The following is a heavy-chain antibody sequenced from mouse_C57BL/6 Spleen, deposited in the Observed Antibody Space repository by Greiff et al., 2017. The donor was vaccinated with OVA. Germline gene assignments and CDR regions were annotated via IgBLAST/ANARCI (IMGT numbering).Heavy chain of an antibody. CDR2: ISYDGSN. Sequence: EVKLVESGPGLVKPSQSLSLTCSVTGYSITSGYYWNWIRQFPGNKLEWMGYISYDGSNNYNPSLKNRISITRDTSKNQFLLKLNSVTTEDTATYYCAREGYDDYGDGAWFAYWGQGTLVTVSA. V-gene: IGHV3-6*01. CDR1: GYSITSGYY. CDR3: AREGYDDYGDGAWFAY. D-gene: IGHD2-3*01. J-gene: IGHJ3*01.